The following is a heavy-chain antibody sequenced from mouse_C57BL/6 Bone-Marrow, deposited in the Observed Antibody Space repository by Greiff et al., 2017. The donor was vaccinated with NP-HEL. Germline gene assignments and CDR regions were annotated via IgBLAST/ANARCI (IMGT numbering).Heavy chain of an antibody. CDR3: TRSHYSNGFAY. CDR2: ISSGGDYI. Sequence: DVQLQESGEGLVKPGGSLKLSCAASGFTFSSYAMSWVRQTPEKRLEWVAYISSGGDYIYYADTVKGRFTISRDNARNTLYLQMSSLKSEDTAMYYCTRSHYSNGFAYWGQGTLVTVSA. D-gene: IGHD2-5*01. V-gene: IGHV5-9-1*02. J-gene: IGHJ3*01. CDR1: GFTFSSYA.